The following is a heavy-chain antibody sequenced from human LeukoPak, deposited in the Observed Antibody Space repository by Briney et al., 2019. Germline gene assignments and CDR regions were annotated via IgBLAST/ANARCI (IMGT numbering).Heavy chain of an antibody. J-gene: IGHJ3*02. Sequence: GGSLRLSCAASGFTFSSYGMHWVRQAPGKGLEWVAVIWYDGSNKYYADSVKGRFTISRDNSKNTLYLQMNSLRAEDTAVYYCARDPSTVVTPYAFDIWGQGTMVTVSS. CDR2: IWYDGSNK. V-gene: IGHV3-33*08. D-gene: IGHD4-23*01. CDR3: ARDPSTVVTPYAFDI. CDR1: GFTFSSYG.